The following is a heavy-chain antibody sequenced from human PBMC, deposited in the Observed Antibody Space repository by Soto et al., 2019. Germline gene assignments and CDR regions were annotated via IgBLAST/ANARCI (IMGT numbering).Heavy chain of an antibody. Sequence: GGSLRLSCAASGFSFSSYWMTWARQVPGKGLEWLAKINQDGSEKNYVDSVRGRFTISRDNAKSSVYLQLGSLRAEDTAVYFCSRLSRGAPGGSCWGQGTMVTVSS. CDR1: GFSFSSYW. V-gene: IGHV3-7*03. CDR2: INQDGSEK. CDR3: SRLSRGAPGGSC. D-gene: IGHD2-15*01. J-gene: IGHJ4*02.